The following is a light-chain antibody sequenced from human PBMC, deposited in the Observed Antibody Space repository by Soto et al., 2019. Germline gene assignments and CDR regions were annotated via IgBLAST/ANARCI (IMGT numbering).Light chain of an antibody. CDR3: QSYDSSNQV. V-gene: IGLV6-57*03. Sequence: NFMLTQAHSVSESPGKTVTISCTRSSGSIASNYVQWYQQRPGSAPTTVIYEDNQRPSGVPDRFSGSIDSSSNSASLTISGLTTEDEADYYCQSYDSSNQVFGGGTKLTVL. CDR2: EDN. CDR1: SGSIASNY. J-gene: IGLJ3*02.